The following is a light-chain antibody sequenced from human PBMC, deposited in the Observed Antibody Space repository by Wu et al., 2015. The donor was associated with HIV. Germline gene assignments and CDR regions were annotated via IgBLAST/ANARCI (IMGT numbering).Light chain of an antibody. J-gene: IGKJ1*01. V-gene: IGKV1-17*03. CDR3: LQYNTYPWT. CDR1: QGIANF. Sequence: DIQMTQSPSAMSASVGDRLTITCRASQGIANFLAWFQHKPGQVPKRLMYGVSALHSGVPSRFSGSGSGTEFTLTISSLQPEDFATYYCLQYNTYPWTFGQGTKVEIK. CDR2: GVS.